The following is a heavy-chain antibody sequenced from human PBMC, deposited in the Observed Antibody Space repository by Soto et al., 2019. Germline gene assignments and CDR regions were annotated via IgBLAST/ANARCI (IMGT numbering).Heavy chain of an antibody. D-gene: IGHD3-10*01. CDR1: GFTFSTYG. CDR3: AKDWGAPGELLANRCRP. J-gene: IGHJ5*02. Sequence: QVQLVESGGGVVQPGRSLRLSCAASGFTFSTYGMHWVRQAPGKGLEWVAVMSYAGSHEFYADSVKGRFSISRDNSSNTLYLQLHSLRPEDTVVYFSAKDWGAPGELLANRCRPWGQGTLVTVSS. CDR2: MSYAGSHE. V-gene: IGHV3-30*18.